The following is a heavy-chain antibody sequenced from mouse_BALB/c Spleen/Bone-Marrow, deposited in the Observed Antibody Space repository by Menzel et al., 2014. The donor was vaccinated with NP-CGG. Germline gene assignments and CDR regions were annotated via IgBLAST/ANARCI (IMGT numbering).Heavy chain of an antibody. D-gene: IGHD1-1*01. CDR2: IHYSGTT. V-gene: IGHV3-1*02. J-gene: IGHJ4*01. Sequence: EVKLMESGPDLVKPSQSLSLTCTVTGYSITSGYTWHWIRQFPGNTLEWMGYIHYSGTTNYNPSLKSRISITRDTFKNQFFLQLNSVTTGDTATYYCAITTVVNAMDYWGQGTSVTVSS. CDR3: AITTVVNAMDY. CDR1: GYSITSGYT.